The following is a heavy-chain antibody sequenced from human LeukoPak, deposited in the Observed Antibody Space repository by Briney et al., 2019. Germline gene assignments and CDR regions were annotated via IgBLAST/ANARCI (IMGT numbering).Heavy chain of an antibody. V-gene: IGHV1-3*01. Sequence: ASVKVSCKASGYTFTSYAMHWVRQAPGQRLEWMGWINAGNGNTKYSQKFQGRVTITRDTSASTAYMELSSLRSEDTAVYYCARSSGTSSLPVDYYYMAVWGKGTTVTVSS. CDR1: GYTFTSYA. J-gene: IGHJ6*03. CDR2: INAGNGNT. D-gene: IGHD2-2*01. CDR3: ARSSGTSSLPVDYYYMAV.